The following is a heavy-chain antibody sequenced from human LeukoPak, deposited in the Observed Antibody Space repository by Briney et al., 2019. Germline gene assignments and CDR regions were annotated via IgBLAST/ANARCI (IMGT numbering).Heavy chain of an antibody. Sequence: SQTLSLTCAISGDSFSSNSVTWNWIRQSLSRGPEWLGRTYYRSTWYNDYAVSVRGRITVNPDTSKNQFSLHLNSVTPEDTAVYYCARRLTQYDCFDPWGQGILVTVSS. V-gene: IGHV6-1*01. D-gene: IGHD2-2*01. CDR3: ARRLTQYDCFDP. CDR2: TYYRSTWYN. J-gene: IGHJ5*02. CDR1: GDSFSSNSVT.